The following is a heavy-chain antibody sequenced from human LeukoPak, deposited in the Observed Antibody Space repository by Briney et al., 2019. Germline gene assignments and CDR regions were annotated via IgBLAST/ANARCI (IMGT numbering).Heavy chain of an antibody. V-gene: IGHV4-59*11. CDR3: ASSGVTGNYYYYMDA. D-gene: IGHD2-21*02. J-gene: IGHJ6*03. Sequence: SETLSLTCIVSGGSISSHYWTWVRQSAGRGLEWIGYTSYGGSTNYNPSLKSRVTISVDTSKNQFSLKLTSVTAADTAGYYCASSGVTGNYYYYMDAWGEGTTVTVSS. CDR2: TSYGGST. CDR1: GGSISSHY.